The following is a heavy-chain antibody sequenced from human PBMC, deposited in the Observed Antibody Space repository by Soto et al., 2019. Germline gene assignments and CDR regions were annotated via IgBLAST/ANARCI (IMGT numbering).Heavy chain of an antibody. CDR1: GFTFSSYA. CDR3: AKENSITMIVVVAPSNGIWFDP. CDR2: ISGSGGST. J-gene: IGHJ5*02. Sequence: PGGSLRLSCAASGFTFSSYAMSWVRQAPGKGLEWVSAISGSGGSTYYADSVKGRFTISRDNSKNTLYLQMNSLRAEDTAVYYCAKENSITMIVVVAPSNGIWFDPWGQGTLVTVSS. V-gene: IGHV3-23*01. D-gene: IGHD3-22*01.